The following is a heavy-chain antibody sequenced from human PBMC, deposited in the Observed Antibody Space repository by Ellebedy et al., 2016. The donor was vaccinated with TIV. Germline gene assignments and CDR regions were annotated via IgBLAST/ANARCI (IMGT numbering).Heavy chain of an antibody. CDR2: IYSGGST. Sequence: GGSLRLFCATSGFTVSSNYMSWVRQAPGKGLEWVSVIYSGGSTYYADSVKGRFTISRDNSKNTLHLQMNSLRADDTAIYYCARVDYGLAFHIWGQGTMVTVSS. V-gene: IGHV3-66*01. CDR1: GFTVSSNY. J-gene: IGHJ3*02. D-gene: IGHD3-16*01. CDR3: ARVDYGLAFHI.